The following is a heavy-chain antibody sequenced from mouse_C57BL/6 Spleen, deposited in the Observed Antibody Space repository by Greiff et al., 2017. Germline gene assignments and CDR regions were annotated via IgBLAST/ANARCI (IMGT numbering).Heavy chain of an antibody. CDR1: GFSLSTSGMG. Sequence: QVQLKVSGPGILQSSQTLSLTCSFSGFSLSTSGMGVSWIRQPSGKGLEWLAHIYWDDDKRYNPSLKSRLTISKDTSRNQVFLKITSVDTADTATYYCARRNPYFDVWGTGTTVTVSS. CDR2: IYWDDDK. CDR3: ARRNPYFDV. J-gene: IGHJ1*03. V-gene: IGHV8-12*01.